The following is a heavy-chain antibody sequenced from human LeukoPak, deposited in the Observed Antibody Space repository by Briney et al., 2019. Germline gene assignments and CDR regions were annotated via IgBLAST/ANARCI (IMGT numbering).Heavy chain of an antibody. D-gene: IGHD2-2*01. V-gene: IGHV3-11*01. CDR2: VGTAGKRI. CDR3: AKLVVPAANAVDS. CDR1: GFTFSDYY. Sequence: GGSLRLSCAASGFTFSDYYMSWIRQAPGKGLEWIAYVGTAGKRIDYAESVRGRFTTSRDDAKSSLFLQMDSLTVEDTALYYCAKLVVPAANAVDSWGQETLVTVSS. J-gene: IGHJ4*02.